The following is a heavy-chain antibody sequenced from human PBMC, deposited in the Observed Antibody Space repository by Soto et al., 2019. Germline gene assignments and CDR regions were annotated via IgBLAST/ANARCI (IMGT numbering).Heavy chain of an antibody. J-gene: IGHJ4*02. D-gene: IGHD2-15*01. CDR2: IRNKANSYST. CDR1: GFTFSDHY. Sequence: EVQLVESGGTLVQPGGSLRLSCAASGFTFSDHYMDWVRQAPGKGLEWVGRIRNKANSYSTEYAASVKGRFTLARDDPKNSLYQQMNSLKTQDTAVYYCVRITLSANTRLFDYWVPGTLVTVSS. CDR3: VRITLSANTRLFDY. V-gene: IGHV3-72*01.